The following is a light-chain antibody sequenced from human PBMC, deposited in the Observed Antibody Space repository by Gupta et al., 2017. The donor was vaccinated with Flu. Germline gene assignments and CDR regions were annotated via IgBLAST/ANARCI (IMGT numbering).Light chain of an antibody. CDR3: LLSYSGARV. CDR2: DTS. CDR1: TGAVTSGHY. V-gene: IGLV7-46*01. J-gene: IGLJ3*02. Sequence: QAVVTQEPSLTVSPGGTITLTCGSSTGAVTSGHYPYWFQQKPGQAPRPLIYDTSNKHSWTPARFSGSLLGGKAALTLSGAQPEDEAEYYCLLSYSGARVFGGGTKLTVL.